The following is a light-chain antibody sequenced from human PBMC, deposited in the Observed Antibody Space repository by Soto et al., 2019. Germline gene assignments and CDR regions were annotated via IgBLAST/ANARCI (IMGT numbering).Light chain of an antibody. V-gene: IGLV1-44*01. J-gene: IGLJ3*02. Sequence: QSVLTQSPSASGTPWQTVTIFCSGGTSPFGFYSIEWYQQVPGAAPRLLMYNNVQRASGVPDRFSGSNSGTSASLAISALQSEDEAVYYCASWHDSLNAWVIGGGTKLTVL. CDR2: NNV. CDR1: TSPFGFYS. CDR3: ASWHDSLNAWV.